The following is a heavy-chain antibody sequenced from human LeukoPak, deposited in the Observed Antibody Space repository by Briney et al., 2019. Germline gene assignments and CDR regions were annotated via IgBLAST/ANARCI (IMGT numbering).Heavy chain of an antibody. D-gene: IGHD1-26*01. CDR3: ARDLPVVGAPGFDY. V-gene: IGHV3-7*01. Sequence: GGSLRLSCAASGFTFSGYGISWVRQAPGKGLEWVANIKQDGSEKIYVDSVKGRFTISRDNAKNSLYLQMSSLRAEDTAVYYCARDLPVVGAPGFDYWGQGTLVTVSS. CDR1: GFTFSGYG. CDR2: IKQDGSEK. J-gene: IGHJ4*02.